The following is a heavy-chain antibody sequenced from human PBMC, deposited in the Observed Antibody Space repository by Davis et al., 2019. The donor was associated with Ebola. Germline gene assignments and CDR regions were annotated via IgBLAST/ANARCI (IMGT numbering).Heavy chain of an antibody. V-gene: IGHV3-73*01. CDR2: IRSKANSYAT. CDR1: GFPFSASA. J-gene: IGHJ4*02. CDR3: SMGATTGDY. D-gene: IGHD1-26*01. Sequence: GGSLRLSCAASGFPFSASAMHRVRQSSGKGLAWVARIRSKANSYATAYAASVKGRFTISRDDSKNTAYLQMNSLKTEDTAVYYCSMGATTGDYWGQGTLVTVSS.